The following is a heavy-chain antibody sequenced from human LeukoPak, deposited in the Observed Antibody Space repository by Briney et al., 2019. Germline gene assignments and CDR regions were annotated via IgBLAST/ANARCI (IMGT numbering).Heavy chain of an antibody. Sequence: GASVKVSCKASGYTFTSYGISWVRQAPGQGLEWMGWITYNGNTNYAQKLQGRVTMTTDTSTSTAYMDLRSLRSDGTAVYYCARGDWNYGRTDYWGQGTLVTVSS. V-gene: IGHV1-18*01. CDR2: ITYNGNT. J-gene: IGHJ4*02. CDR3: ARGDWNYGRTDY. CDR1: GYTFTSYG. D-gene: IGHD1-7*01.